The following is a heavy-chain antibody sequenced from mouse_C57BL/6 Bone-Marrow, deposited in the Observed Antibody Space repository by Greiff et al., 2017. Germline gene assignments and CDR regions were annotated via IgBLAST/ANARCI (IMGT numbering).Heavy chain of an antibody. V-gene: IGHV1-54*01. CDR1: GYAFINYL. CDR3: ARGDYYSNYPYYFDY. CDR2: INPGSGGT. J-gene: IGHJ2*01. D-gene: IGHD2-5*01. Sequence: VQLQQSGAELVRPGTSVKVSCKASGYAFINYLIEWVKQRPGQGLEWIGVINPGSGGTNYNEKFKGKATLTADKSSSTAYMQLSSLTSEDSAVYFCARGDYYSNYPYYFDYWGQGTTLTVSS.